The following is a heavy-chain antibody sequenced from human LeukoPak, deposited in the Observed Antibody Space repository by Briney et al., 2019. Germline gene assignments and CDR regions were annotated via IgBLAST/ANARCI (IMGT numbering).Heavy chain of an antibody. J-gene: IGHJ4*02. V-gene: IGHV3-11*04. CDR1: GFTFSDYY. D-gene: IGHD3-9*01. CDR3: ARSGKIYFDWLLDY. CDR2: IGRSGTTI. Sequence: GGSLRLSCAASGFTFSDYYMSWIRQVPGKGLEWVSYIGRSGTTIHYADSVKGRFTISWDNAKKSLYLQMNSLRAEDTAVYYFARSGKIYFDWLLDYWGQGTLVTVSS.